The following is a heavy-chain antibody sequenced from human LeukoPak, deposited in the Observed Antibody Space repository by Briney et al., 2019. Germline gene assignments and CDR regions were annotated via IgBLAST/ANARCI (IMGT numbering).Heavy chain of an antibody. CDR2: ISAYNGNT. CDR1: GYTFTSYG. J-gene: IGHJ6*02. D-gene: IGHD2-2*01. CDR3: ARDRGSNRGYYYYGMDV. Sequence: ASVKVSCKASGYTFTSYGISWVRQAPGQGLEWMGWISAYNGNTNYAQKLQGRVTMTTDTSTSTAYMELRSLRSDDTAVYYCARDRGSNRGYYYYGMDVWGQGTTVTVSS. V-gene: IGHV1-18*01.